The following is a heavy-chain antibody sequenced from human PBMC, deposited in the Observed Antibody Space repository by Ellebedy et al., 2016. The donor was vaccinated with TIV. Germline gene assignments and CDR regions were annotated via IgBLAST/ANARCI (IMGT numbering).Heavy chain of an antibody. Sequence: SETLSLTCAVYGGSFSGYYWSWIRQPPGKGLEWIGEINHSGSTNYNPSLKSRVTVSVDTSKNQFSLKLSSVTAADTAVYYCARRSRVVVVPAAIYYYYYGMDVWGQGTTVTVSS. D-gene: IGHD2-2*01. V-gene: IGHV4-34*01. J-gene: IGHJ6*02. CDR1: GGSFSGYY. CDR2: INHSGST. CDR3: ARRSRVVVVPAAIYYYYYGMDV.